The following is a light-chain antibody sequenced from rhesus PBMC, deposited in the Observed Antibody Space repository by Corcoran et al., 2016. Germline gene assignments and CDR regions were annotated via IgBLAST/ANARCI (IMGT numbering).Light chain of an antibody. V-gene: IGLV3S16*01. CDR2: KNR. CDR1: FLAKYY. Sequence: SYELTQPPSVSVSLGQTAEITCSGDFLAKYYVHWYQQKPGQAPVLIIFKNRERPSGIPERFSGSTSGTTVTLTISGAQAEDEADYSCYCGDDKNVFGIGTQLTVF. J-gene: IGLJ6*01. CDR3: YCGDDKNV.